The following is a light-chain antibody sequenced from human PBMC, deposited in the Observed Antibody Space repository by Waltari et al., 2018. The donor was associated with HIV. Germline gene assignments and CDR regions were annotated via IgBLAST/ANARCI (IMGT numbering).Light chain of an antibody. J-gene: IGLJ1*01. CDR3: NSRDNNGHHLV. CDR2: GND. CDR1: RLRHYY. V-gene: IGLV3-19*01. Sequence: SSELTQAPAVSVALGQSVRSTSQGNRLRHYYASWYQQKPGQAPLLVVHGNDKRPSGIPDRFSGSSSGNTASLTITGAQAEDEADYYCNSRDNNGHHLVFAPGTTVTVL.